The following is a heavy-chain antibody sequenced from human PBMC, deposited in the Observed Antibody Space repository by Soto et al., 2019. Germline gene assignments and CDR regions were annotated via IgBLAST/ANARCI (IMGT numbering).Heavy chain of an antibody. J-gene: IGHJ5*02. V-gene: IGHV4-61*08. CDR1: GAALSSGGYF. CDR3: KRELSDDNYCVP. CDR2: IYYSGGT. Sequence: QVKLQQSGPGLVKPSETLSLTCTVSGAALSSGGYFYTWVRHSPGKGLEWFGYIYYSGGTHYNPPLMRRDTIPLDNSKSLFSLRLISVPAAYTAVYYCKRELSDDNYCVPWGQGTLVTVSS.